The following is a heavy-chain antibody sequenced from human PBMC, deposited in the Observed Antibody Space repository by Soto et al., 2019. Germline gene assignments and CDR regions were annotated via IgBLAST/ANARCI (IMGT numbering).Heavy chain of an antibody. V-gene: IGHV3-21*01. CDR1: GFTFSSYS. J-gene: IGHJ4*02. CDR3: ARDSIAAAGTFDY. Sequence: EVQLVKSGGGLVKPGGSLRLSCAASGFTFSSYSMNWVRQAPGKGLEWVSSISSSSSYIYYADSVKGRFTISRDNAKNSLYLQMNSLRAEDTAVYYCARDSIAAAGTFDYWGQGSLVTVSS. CDR2: ISSSSSYI. D-gene: IGHD6-13*01.